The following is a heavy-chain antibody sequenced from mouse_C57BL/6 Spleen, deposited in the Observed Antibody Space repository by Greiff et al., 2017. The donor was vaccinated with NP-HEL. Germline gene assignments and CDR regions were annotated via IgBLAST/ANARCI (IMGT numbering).Heavy chain of an antibody. J-gene: IGHJ4*01. D-gene: IGHD2-5*01. CDR2: IWTGGGT. CDR1: GFSLTSYA. Sequence: QVQLKQSGPGLVAPSQSLSITCTVSGFSLTSYAISWVRQPPGKGLEWLGVIWTGGGTNYNSALKSRLSISKDNSKSQVFLKMNSLQTDDTARYYCASYSNYGNYAMDYWGQGTSVTVSS. CDR3: ASYSNYGNYAMDY. V-gene: IGHV2-9-1*01.